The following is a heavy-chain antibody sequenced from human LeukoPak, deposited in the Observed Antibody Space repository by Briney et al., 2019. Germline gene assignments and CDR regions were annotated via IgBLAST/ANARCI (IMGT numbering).Heavy chain of an antibody. CDR3: AKDMVTFGGVSGHYGMDV. CDR1: GFTFDDYA. V-gene: IGHV3-9*01. CDR2: ISWNSGSI. Sequence: LRLSCAAPGFTFDDYAMHWVRQAPGKGLEWVSGISWNSGSIGYADSVKGRFTISRDNAKNSLYLQMNSLRAEDTALYYCAKDMVTFGGVSGHYGMDVWGQGTTVTVSS. D-gene: IGHD3-16*01. J-gene: IGHJ6*02.